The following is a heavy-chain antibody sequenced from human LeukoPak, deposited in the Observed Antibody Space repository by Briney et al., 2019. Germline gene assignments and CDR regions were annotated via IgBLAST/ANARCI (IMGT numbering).Heavy chain of an antibody. V-gene: IGHV1-8*01. CDR1: GYTFTSYD. Sequence: ASVKVSCRASGYTFTSYDINWVRQATGQGLEWMGWMNPNSGNTGYAQKFQGRVTMTRNTSISTAYMELSSLRSEDTAVYYCARGRGNFWSGNVMDVWGQGTTVTVSS. CDR2: MNPNSGNT. D-gene: IGHD3-3*01. CDR3: ARGRGNFWSGNVMDV. J-gene: IGHJ6*02.